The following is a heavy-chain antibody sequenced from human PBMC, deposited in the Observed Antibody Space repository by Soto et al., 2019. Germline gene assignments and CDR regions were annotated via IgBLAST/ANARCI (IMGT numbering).Heavy chain of an antibody. CDR2: ISAYNGNT. CDR3: ARTMWAGGAFDI. CDR1: CYTFTSYG. Sequence: ASVKVSCKASCYTFTSYGISWVRQAPGQGLEWMGWISAYNGNTNYAQKLQGRVTMTTDTSTSTAYMELRSLRSDDTAVYYCARTMWAGGAFDIWGQGTMVTVSS. J-gene: IGHJ3*02. D-gene: IGHD1-26*01. V-gene: IGHV1-18*01.